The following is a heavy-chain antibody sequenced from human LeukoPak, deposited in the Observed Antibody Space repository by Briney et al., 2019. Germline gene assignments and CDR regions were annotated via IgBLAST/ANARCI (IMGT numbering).Heavy chain of an antibody. J-gene: IGHJ4*02. CDR2: IRSKAYGGTT. D-gene: IGHD4-17*01. Sequence: GGSLRLSCAASGFTFSSYWMHWVRQAPGKGLEWVGFIRSKAYGGTTEYAASVKGRFTISRDDSKSIAYLQMNSLKTEDTAVYYCTTHGDHLYYFDYWGQGTLVTVSS. CDR1: GFTFSSYW. V-gene: IGHV3-49*04. CDR3: TTHGDHLYYFDY.